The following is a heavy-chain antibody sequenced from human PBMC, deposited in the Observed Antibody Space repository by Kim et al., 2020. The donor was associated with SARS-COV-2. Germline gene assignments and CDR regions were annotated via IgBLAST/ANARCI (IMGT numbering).Heavy chain of an antibody. CDR3: ARDAYYDSSGYYYPFDY. D-gene: IGHD3-22*01. Sequence: FQGRVTITRDTSASTAYMELSSLRSEDTAVYYCARDAYYDSSGYYYPFDYWGQGTLVTVSS. J-gene: IGHJ4*02. V-gene: IGHV1-3*01.